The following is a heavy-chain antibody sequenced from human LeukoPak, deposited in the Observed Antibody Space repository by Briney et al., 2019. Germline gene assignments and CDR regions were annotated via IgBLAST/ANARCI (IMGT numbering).Heavy chain of an antibody. CDR2: IWYDGSNK. D-gene: IGHD4-17*01. CDR1: GFTFSSYG. Sequence: SGGSLRLSCAASGFTFSSYGMHWVRQAPGKGLEWVAVIWYDGSNKYYADSEKGRFTISRDNSKNTLYLQMNSLRAEDTAVYYCARDYGDFQSHYYCGMDVWGQGTTVTVSS. CDR3: ARDYGDFQSHYYCGMDV. J-gene: IGHJ6*02. V-gene: IGHV3-33*01.